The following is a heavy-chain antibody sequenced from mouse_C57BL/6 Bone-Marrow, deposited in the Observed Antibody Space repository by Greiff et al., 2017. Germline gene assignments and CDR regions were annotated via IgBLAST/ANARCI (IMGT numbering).Heavy chain of an antibody. J-gene: IGHJ2*01. D-gene: IGHD1-1*01. CDR2: INPSSGYT. Sequence: QVQLQQSGAELARPGASVKMSCKASSYTFTSYTMHWVKQRPGQGLEWIGYINPSSGYTKYNQKFKDKATLAADKSSSTAYMQLSSLTSEDSAVYYCARWGYYGSSTVLDYWGQGTTLTVSS. V-gene: IGHV1-4*01. CDR1: SYTFTSYT. CDR3: ARWGYYGSSTVLDY.